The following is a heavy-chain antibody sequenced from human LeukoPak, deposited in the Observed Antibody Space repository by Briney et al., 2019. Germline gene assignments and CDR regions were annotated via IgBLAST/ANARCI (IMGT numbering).Heavy chain of an antibody. CDR1: GDSV. D-gene: IGHD3-16*01. J-gene: IGHJ4*02. CDR3: ARSISGLGD. Sequence: SQTLSLTCAISGDSVRQSPSRGLEWLGRTYYRSKWYNDYAVSVKGRITISADTSKNQFSLQLNSVTPEDTAVYHCARSISGLGDWGQGTLVTVSS. CDR2: TYYRSKWYN. V-gene: IGHV6-1*01.